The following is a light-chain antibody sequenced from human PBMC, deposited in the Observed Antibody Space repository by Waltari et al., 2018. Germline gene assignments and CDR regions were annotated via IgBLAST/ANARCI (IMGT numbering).Light chain of an antibody. CDR2: DVN. J-gene: IGLJ1*01. Sequence: QSALTQPASVSGSPGQSITISCTGTSSDIGTYNYVSWYQQRPGQAPKLMIYDVNNRPSGVSSRFSGSKSGNTASLTISGLQSEDEAEYYCSSYRSSVIYVFGTGTEVTVL. V-gene: IGLV2-14*01. CDR3: SSYRSSVIYV. CDR1: SSDIGTYNY.